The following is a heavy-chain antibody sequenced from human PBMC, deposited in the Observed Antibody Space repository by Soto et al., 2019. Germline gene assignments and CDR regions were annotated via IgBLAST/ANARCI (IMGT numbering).Heavy chain of an antibody. CDR1: GFTFSSYG. CDR2: ISYDGSNK. CDR3: ASSSGWDQFDY. D-gene: IGHD6-19*01. Sequence: GGSLRLSCAASGFTFSSYGMHWVRQAPGKGLEWVAVISYDGSNKYYADSVKGRFTISRDNSKNTLYLQMNSLRAEDTAVYYCASSSGWDQFDYWGQGTLVTVSS. V-gene: IGHV3-30*03. J-gene: IGHJ4*02.